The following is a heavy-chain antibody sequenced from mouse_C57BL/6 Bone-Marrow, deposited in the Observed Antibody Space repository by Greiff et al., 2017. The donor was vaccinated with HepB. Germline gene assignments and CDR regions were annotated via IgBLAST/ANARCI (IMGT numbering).Heavy chain of an antibody. Sequence: EVQGVESGGDLVKPGGSLKLSCAASGFTFSSYGMSWVRQTPDKRLEWVATISSGGSCTYYPDSVKGRFTISRDNAKNTLYLQMSSLKSEDTAMYYCARFFYYYGSSYVFFDYWGQGTTLTVSS. V-gene: IGHV5-6*01. J-gene: IGHJ2*01. D-gene: IGHD1-1*01. CDR1: GFTFSSYG. CDR3: ARFFYYYGSSYVFFDY. CDR2: ISSGGSCT.